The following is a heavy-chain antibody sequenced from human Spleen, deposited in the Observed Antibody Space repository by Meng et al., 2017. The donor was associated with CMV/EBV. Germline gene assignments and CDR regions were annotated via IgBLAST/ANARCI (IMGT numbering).Heavy chain of an antibody. CDR1: GGTFSSYA. Sequence: QVQLGQAGCEGKKPGSSVKVPCKASGGTFSSYAISWGRQSPGQGLEWMGGIIPIFGTANYAQKFQGRVTITADESTSTAYMELSSLRSEDTAVYYCARDRSGSWDWFDPWGQGTLVTVSS. V-gene: IGHV1-69*12. CDR3: ARDRSGSWDWFDP. CDR2: IIPIFGTA. J-gene: IGHJ5*02. D-gene: IGHD3-10*01.